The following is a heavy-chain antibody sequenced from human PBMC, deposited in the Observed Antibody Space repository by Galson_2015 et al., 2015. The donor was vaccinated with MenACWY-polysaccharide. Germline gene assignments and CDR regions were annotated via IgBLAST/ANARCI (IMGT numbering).Heavy chain of an antibody. D-gene: IGHD3-10*01. J-gene: IGHJ4*02. Sequence: AISGDSVSSNSVSWNWIRQTPSRGLEWLGRTYYRTKWYDDYAVSVRCRMTINPDTSKNQFSLHLNSVTPEDTAVYYCVRGGFGQTVGRFDYWGQGALVTVSS. CDR3: VRGGFGQTVGRFDY. V-gene: IGHV6-1*01. CDR1: GDSVSSNSVS. CDR2: TYYRTKWYD.